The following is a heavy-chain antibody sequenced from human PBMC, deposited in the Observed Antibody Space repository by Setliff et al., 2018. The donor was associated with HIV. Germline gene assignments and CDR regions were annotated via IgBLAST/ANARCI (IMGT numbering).Heavy chain of an antibody. J-gene: IGHJ4*02. CDR1: GGSFSGYF. D-gene: IGHD3-16*01. CDR2: INHSGST. Sequence: SETLSLTCAVYGGSFSGYFWSWIRQSPGKGLEWIGEINHSGSTNYNPSLKSRVTISVDTSKNQFSLNLISVTAADTAVYYCARTGFWVGGDLEFLGQGALVTVSS. V-gene: IGHV4-34*01. CDR3: ARTGFWVGGDLEF.